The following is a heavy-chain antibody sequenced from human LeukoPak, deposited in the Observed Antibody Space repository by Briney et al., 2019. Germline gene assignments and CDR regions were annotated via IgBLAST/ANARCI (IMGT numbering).Heavy chain of an antibody. D-gene: IGHD6-6*01. CDR2: IIPIFGTA. J-gene: IGHJ4*02. CDR3: ARFPSARRKYYFDY. CDR1: GGTFSSYA. V-gene: IGHV1-69*05. Sequence: SVKVSCKASGGTFSSYAISWVRQAPGQGLEWMGGIIPIFGTANYAQKFQGRVTMTTDTSTSTAYMELRSLRSDDTAVYYCARFPSARRKYYFDYWGQGTLVTVSS.